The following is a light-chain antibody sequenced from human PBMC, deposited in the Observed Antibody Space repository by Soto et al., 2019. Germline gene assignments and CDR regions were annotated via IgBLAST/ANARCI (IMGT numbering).Light chain of an antibody. CDR3: QQYNSYSYT. J-gene: IGKJ2*01. Sequence: EIVLTQSPGTLSLSPGERATLSCRASQSLSINSLAWYQQKPGQSPRLLVYGASTRDTGIPDRFRGSGSGTDFALTISSLEPEDFATYYCQQYNSYSYTFGQGTKVDIK. CDR1: QSLSINS. V-gene: IGKV3-20*01. CDR2: GAS.